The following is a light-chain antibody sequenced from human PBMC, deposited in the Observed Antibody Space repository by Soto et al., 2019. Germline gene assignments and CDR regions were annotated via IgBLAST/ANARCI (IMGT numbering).Light chain of an antibody. V-gene: IGKV1-5*03. CDR2: QAS. Sequence: DIQMTQSPTTLSASVGDTVTITCRPSETINTWLAWFQQKPGEAPKLLIYQASTLESGVPSRFSGNGAGTEFTRTISSLQPDDFATYYCQQYNSYSGTFGQGTKVEIK. CDR1: ETINTW. CDR3: QQYNSYSGT. J-gene: IGKJ1*01.